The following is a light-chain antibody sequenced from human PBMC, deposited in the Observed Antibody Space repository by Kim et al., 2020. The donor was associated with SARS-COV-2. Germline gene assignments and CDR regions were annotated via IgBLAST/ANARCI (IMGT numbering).Light chain of an antibody. V-gene: IGKV3-20*01. CDR2: GAS. Sequence: APGERATLSCWASQSVSGSYLAWYQQKPGQAPRLLILGASTRGSGIPDRFSGSGSGTDFTLTISRLEPEDFAVYYCQQYGSPPWTFGQGTKVDIK. J-gene: IGKJ1*01. CDR3: QQYGSPPWT. CDR1: QSVSGSY.